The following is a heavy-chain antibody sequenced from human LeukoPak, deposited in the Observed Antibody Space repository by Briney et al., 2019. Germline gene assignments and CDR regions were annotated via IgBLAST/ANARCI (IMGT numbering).Heavy chain of an antibody. J-gene: IGHJ4*02. Sequence: SETLSLTCTVSGGSISSYYWSWIRQPPGKGLEWIGYIYYSGGTNYNPSLKSRVTISVDTSKNQFSLKLSSVTAADTAVYYCATSYSSSSVDFDYWGQGTLVTVSS. CDR2: IYYSGGT. CDR1: GGSISSYY. CDR3: ATSYSSSSVDFDY. D-gene: IGHD6-6*01. V-gene: IGHV4-59*01.